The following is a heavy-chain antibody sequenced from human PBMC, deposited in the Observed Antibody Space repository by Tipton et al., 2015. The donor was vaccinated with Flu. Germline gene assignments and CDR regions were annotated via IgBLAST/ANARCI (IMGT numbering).Heavy chain of an antibody. Sequence: SLRLSCAASGFTFTTFGMHWVRQAPGKGLEWVAVIWYDGSSIGYADSVKGRFTISRDNPKNRLYLQMNSLRADDTAVYYCARQIGGGDCYWGQGTLVTVSS. J-gene: IGHJ4*02. CDR2: IWYDGSSI. V-gene: IGHV3-33*01. D-gene: IGHD2-21*01. CDR3: ARQIGGGDCY. CDR1: GFTFTTFG.